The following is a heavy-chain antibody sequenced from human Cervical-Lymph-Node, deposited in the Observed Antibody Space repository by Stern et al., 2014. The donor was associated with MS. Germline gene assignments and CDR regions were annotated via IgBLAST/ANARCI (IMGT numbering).Heavy chain of an antibody. CDR2: IIPFVGTGTV. CDR1: GG. Sequence: VQLVQSGADVKKPGSSVRVSCKASGGISWLRQAPGQGLEWMGGIIPFVGTGTVNYAQKFQGRLTIIADTSTNQPYMELSSLRFDDTAVYYWARGAGDNWFDPWGQGTLVSVSS. J-gene: IGHJ5*02. V-gene: IGHV1-69*06. D-gene: IGHD3-10*01. CDR3: ARGAGDNWFDP.